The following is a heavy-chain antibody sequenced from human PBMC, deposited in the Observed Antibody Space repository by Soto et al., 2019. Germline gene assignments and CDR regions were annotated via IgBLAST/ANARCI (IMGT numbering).Heavy chain of an antibody. Sequence: QVQLVQSGAEVKKPGSSVKVSCKASGDTFTTNSLNWVRQAPGQGLEWMGGIIPVVGTTKYAQKYQDRVTITGDNSTKTAYTVLSSLRSDDPALYYCARGLLYATTYFDYWGQGTRVIVSS. D-gene: IGHD2-8*01. CDR1: GDTFTTNS. J-gene: IGHJ4*01. CDR2: IIPVVGTT. CDR3: ARGLLYATTYFDY. V-gene: IGHV1-69*06.